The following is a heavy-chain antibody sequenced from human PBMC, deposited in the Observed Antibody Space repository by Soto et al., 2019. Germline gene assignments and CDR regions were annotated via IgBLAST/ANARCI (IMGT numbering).Heavy chain of an antibody. Sequence: QVQLVQSGAEVKKPGASVKVSCKASGYTFTSYDINWVRQATGQGLEWMGWMNPNSGNTGYAQKFQGRVTMTRNTSISTAYMELSSLRSEDTAVYYCARANRGVGAIGWYYYYGMDVWGQGTTVTVSS. CDR3: ARANRGVGAIGWYYYYGMDV. V-gene: IGHV1-8*01. CDR2: MNPNSGNT. CDR1: GYTFTSYD. D-gene: IGHD1-26*01. J-gene: IGHJ6*02.